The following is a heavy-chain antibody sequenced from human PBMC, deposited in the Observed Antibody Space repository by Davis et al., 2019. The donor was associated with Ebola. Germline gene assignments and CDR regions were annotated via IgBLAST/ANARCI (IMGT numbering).Heavy chain of an antibody. CDR3: AKDIGSRAEYFQH. D-gene: IGHD3-16*02. CDR1: GFTFSSYW. J-gene: IGHJ1*01. CDR2: IKQDGSEK. Sequence: GESLKISCAASGFTFSSYWMSWVRQAPGKGLEWVANIKQDGSEKYYVDSVKGRFTISRDNAKNSLYLQMNSLRAEDTALYYCAKDIGSRAEYFQHWGQGTLVTVSS. V-gene: IGHV3-7*03.